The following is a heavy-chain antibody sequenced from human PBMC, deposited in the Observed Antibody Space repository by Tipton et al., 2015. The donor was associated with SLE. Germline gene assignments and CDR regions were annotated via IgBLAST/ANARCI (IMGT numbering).Heavy chain of an antibody. V-gene: IGHV4-30-2*01. J-gene: IGHJ4*02. CDR3: ARVNFRWDYSSSYYFDY. Sequence: TLSLTCTVSGGSISSSSYYWGWIRQPPGKGLEWMGYIYHTGSTYNNPSLKSRVTISVDRSKNQFSLKLSSVTAADTAVYYCARVNFRWDYSSSYYFDYWGQGSLVTVSS. D-gene: IGHD6-6*01. CDR2: IYHTGST. CDR1: GGSISSSSYY.